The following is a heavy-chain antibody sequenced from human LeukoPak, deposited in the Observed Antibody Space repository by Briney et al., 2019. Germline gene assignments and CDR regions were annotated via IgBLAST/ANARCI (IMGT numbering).Heavy chain of an antibody. D-gene: IGHD3-3*01. Sequence: GGSLRLSCAASGFTFSSYAMSWVRQAPGKGLEWVSAISGSGGSIYYADSVKGRFTISRDNSKNTLYLQMNSLRAEDTAVYYCAKVSPYYDFWRISSDYYYYGMDVWGQGTTVTVSS. J-gene: IGHJ6*02. V-gene: IGHV3-23*01. CDR1: GFTFSSYA. CDR2: ISGSGGSI. CDR3: AKVSPYYDFWRISSDYYYYGMDV.